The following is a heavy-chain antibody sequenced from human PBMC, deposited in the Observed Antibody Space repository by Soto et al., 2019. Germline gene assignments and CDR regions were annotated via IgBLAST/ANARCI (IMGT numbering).Heavy chain of an antibody. CDR2: ISGSGGST. J-gene: IGHJ4*02. Sequence: GGSLRLSCAASGFTFSSYAMSWVRQAPGKGLEWVSAISGSGGSTYYADSVKGRFTISRDNSKNTLYLQMNSLRAEDTAVYYCAAGEFYDFWSGYPYFDYWGQGTLVTVSS. V-gene: IGHV3-23*01. CDR3: AAGEFYDFWSGYPYFDY. CDR1: GFTFSSYA. D-gene: IGHD3-3*01.